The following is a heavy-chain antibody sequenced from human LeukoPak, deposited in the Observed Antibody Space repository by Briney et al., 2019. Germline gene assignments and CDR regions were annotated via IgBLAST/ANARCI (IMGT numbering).Heavy chain of an antibody. J-gene: IGHJ3*02. CDR1: GLTFSNYG. Sequence: GGSLRLSCAASGLTFSNYGMNWVRHAPGKGVEWVSFIDTSGSYVYYGHSVKGRFTISRDNAKNLLFLQMNGLRAEDTALYYCARGRSITLLRGVAMSDGFDIWGQGAMVAVSS. CDR2: IDTSGSYV. CDR3: ARGRSITLLRGVAMSDGFDI. V-gene: IGHV3-21*06. D-gene: IGHD3-10*01.